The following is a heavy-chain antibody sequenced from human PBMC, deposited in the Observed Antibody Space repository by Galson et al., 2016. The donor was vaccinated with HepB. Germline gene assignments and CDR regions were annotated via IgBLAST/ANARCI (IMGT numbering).Heavy chain of an antibody. V-gene: IGHV3-30-3*02. CDR2: VSYDGTNK. Sequence: SLRLSCAASGFTFSSYAIHWVRQGPGKGLEWVAVVSYDGTNKYYADSVKGRFSISRDDSKGTLSLQMNSLRAEDTALYYCAKEQRVGRSSGSQGFDCWGQGTLVTVSS. CDR1: GFTFSSYA. CDR3: AKEQRVGRSSGSQGFDC. J-gene: IGHJ4*02. D-gene: IGHD3-10*01.